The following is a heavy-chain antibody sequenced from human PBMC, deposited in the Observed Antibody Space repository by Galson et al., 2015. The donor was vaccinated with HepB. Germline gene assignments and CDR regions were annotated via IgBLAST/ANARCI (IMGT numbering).Heavy chain of an antibody. J-gene: IGHJ4*02. CDR1: GFTVSSNY. Sequence: SLRLPCAASGFTVSSNYMSWVRQAPGKGLEWVSVIYSGGSTYYADSVKGRFTISRDNSKNTLYLQMNSLRAEDTAVYYCAGDRMDVGGGTYYFDYWGQGTLVTVSS. D-gene: IGHD3-10*01. V-gene: IGHV3-53*01. CDR3: AGDRMDVGGGTYYFDY. CDR2: IYSGGST.